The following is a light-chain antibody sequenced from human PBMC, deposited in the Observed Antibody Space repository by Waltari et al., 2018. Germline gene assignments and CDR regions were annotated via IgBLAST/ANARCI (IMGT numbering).Light chain of an antibody. CDR1: STDAVGHNY. CDR3: ISYATSTTLDVV. J-gene: IGLJ2*01. CDR2: DVT. Sequence: QSALTQPASVSGSPGQSITISCTGTSTDAVGHNYVPWYQLHPGKAPQLLIYDVTNRPSGISDRFSASKSGNTASLTISGLRAEDEADYYCISYATSTTLDVVFGGGTKLTVL. V-gene: IGLV2-14*03.